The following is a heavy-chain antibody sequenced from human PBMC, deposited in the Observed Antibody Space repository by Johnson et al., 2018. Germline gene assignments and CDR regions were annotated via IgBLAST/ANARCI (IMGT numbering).Heavy chain of an antibody. CDR1: GLTFTTYW. Sequence: VQLQQSGGGFVQPGGSLRLSCAASGLTFTTYWMHWVRQAPGKRLVWVSRIDTDGRSTTYADSVKGRFTTSRDNAKNTLYLQMNSLRAEDTAVYHCARGVGCGGGSCYPDAFDIWGQGTMVTVSS. D-gene: IGHD2-15*01. CDR2: IDTDGRST. J-gene: IGHJ3*02. V-gene: IGHV3-74*03. CDR3: ARGVGCGGGSCYPDAFDI.